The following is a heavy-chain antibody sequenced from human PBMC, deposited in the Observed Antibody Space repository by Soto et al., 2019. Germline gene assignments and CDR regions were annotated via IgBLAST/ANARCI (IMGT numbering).Heavy chain of an antibody. J-gene: IGHJ4*02. CDR1: GFTFSSYW. Sequence: EVQLVESGGGLVQPGGSLRLSCAASGFTFSSYWMHWVRQAPGKGLVWVSRINSDGSSTSYADSVKGRFTISRDNAKNTQYMQKNSLSAEETAVSYGERTSLVVAAATREDYWGQGTLVTVSS. V-gene: IGHV3-74*01. CDR2: INSDGSST. CDR3: ERTSLVVAAATREDY. D-gene: IGHD2-15*01.